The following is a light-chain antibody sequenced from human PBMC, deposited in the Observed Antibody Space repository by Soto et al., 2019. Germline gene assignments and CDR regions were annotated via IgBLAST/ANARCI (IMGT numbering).Light chain of an antibody. CDR3: TSHANTGTDLI. J-gene: IGLJ2*01. V-gene: IGLV2-14*01. Sequence: QSALTQPASVSGSPGQSITISCTGTISDIGGYGYVSWYQQHPGKAPKLIIYEVSNRPSGVSDRFSGSKSGKTASLTISGLQTEDEADYYCTSHANTGTDLIFGGGTQLTVL. CDR1: ISDIGGYGY. CDR2: EVS.